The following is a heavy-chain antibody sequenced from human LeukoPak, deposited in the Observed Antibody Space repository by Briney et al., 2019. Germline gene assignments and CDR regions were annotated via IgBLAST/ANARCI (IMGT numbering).Heavy chain of an antibody. V-gene: IGHV1-69*04. D-gene: IGHD6-19*01. CDR1: GGTFSSYA. CDR3: ASEVYSSGWYYFDY. Sequence: GASVKVSCKASGGTFSSYAISWVRQAPGQGLEWMGRIIPILGIANYAQKFQGRVTMTRDTSISTAYMELSRLRSDDTAVYYCASEVYSSGWYYFDYWGQGTLVTVSS. J-gene: IGHJ4*02. CDR2: IIPILGIA.